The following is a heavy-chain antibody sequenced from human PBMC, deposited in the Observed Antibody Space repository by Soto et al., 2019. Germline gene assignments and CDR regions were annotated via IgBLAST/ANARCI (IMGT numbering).Heavy chain of an antibody. D-gene: IGHD3-3*01. CDR3: AKIPITIFGVVIIPYYYYMDV. Sequence: EVQLLESGGGWVQPGGSLRLSCAASGFTFRRYAMSWVRQATGKGLEWVSAISGSGGSTYYADSVKGRFTISRDNSKNTLYLQMNSLRAEDTAVYYCAKIPITIFGVVIIPYYYYMDVWGKGTTVTVSS. J-gene: IGHJ6*03. V-gene: IGHV3-23*01. CDR1: GFTFRRYA. CDR2: ISGSGGST.